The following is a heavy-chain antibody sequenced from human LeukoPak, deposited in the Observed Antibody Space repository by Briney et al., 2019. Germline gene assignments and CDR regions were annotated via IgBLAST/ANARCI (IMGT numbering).Heavy chain of an antibody. CDR3: AIYHEPFYGDRLSYYYYGMDV. CDR2: IVVGSGNT. D-gene: IGHD4-17*01. V-gene: IGHV1-58*01. J-gene: IGHJ6*02. Sequence: SVKVSCKASGFTFTSSAVQWVRQARGQRLEWIGWIVVGSGNTNYAQKFQERVTITRDMSTSTAYMELSSLRSEDTAVYYCAIYHEPFYGDRLSYYYYGMDVWGQGTTATVSS. CDR1: GFTFTSSA.